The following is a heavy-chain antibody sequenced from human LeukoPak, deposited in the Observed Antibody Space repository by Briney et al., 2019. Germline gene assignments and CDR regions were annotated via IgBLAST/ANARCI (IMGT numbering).Heavy chain of an antibody. V-gene: IGHV3-23*01. CDR3: AKQLGYCSDGSCYFPY. D-gene: IGHD2-15*01. CDR2: ISNNGGYT. CDR1: GSTFSSSA. Sequence: PGGSLRPSCAASGSTFSSSAMSWVRQAPGKGLEWVSAISNNGGYTYYADSVQGRFTISRDNSKSTLCLQMNSLRAEDTAVYYCAKQLGYCSDGSCYFPYWGQGTLVTVSS. J-gene: IGHJ4*02.